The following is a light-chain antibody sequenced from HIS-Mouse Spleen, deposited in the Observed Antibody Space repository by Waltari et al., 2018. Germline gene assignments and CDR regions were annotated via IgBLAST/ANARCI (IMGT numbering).Light chain of an antibody. Sequence: DIQMTQSPSSLSASVGDRVTITCRASQGISNYLAWYQQKPGKVPMLLIYAASTLQAGVQSRFSGSRSGTDFTLTVSSLPPEDVATYCWQKYNRAPPRLTFGGGTKVGIK. CDR1: QGISNY. CDR2: AAS. J-gene: IGKJ4*01. V-gene: IGKV1-27*01. CDR3: QKYNRAPPRLT.